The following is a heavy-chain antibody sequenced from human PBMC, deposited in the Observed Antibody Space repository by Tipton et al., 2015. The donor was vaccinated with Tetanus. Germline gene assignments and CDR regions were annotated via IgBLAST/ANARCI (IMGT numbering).Heavy chain of an antibody. CDR3: ARDTPPENWNDH. Sequence: GSLRLSCAASGFTFSSYSMNWVRQAPGKGLEWVSSISSSSSYIYYADSVKGRFTISRDNAKNSLYLQMNSLRAEDTAVYYCARDTPPENWNDHWGQGTLVTVSS. V-gene: IGHV3-21*01. CDR1: GFTFSSYS. CDR2: ISSSSSYI. J-gene: IGHJ5*02.